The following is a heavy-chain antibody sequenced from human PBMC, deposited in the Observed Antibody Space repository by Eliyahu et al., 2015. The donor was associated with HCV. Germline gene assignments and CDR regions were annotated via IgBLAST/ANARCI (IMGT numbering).Heavy chain of an antibody. D-gene: IGHD1-26*01. J-gene: IGHJ3*02. Sequence: EVQLVQSGAEVKKPGESLKISCQGSGYRFTSYXIGWVRQMPGKGLEWVGISYPGDSDTRYSPSFQGQVTISADKSISTAYLQWSSLKASDTAMYYCARSSGAATYDTFDIWGQGTMVTVSS. CDR1: GYRFTSYX. CDR2: SYPGDSDT. V-gene: IGHV5-51*01. CDR3: ARSSGAATYDTFDI.